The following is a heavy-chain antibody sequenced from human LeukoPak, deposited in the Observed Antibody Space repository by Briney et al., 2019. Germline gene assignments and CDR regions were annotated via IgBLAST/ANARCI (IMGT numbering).Heavy chain of an antibody. CDR3: VRDVVVTAHMDV. D-gene: IGHD2-15*01. Sequence: SQTLSLTCTVSGGSISSGDYYWSCIRQPPGKGLEWIGYIYYSGSTYYNSSLKSRVTMSVDTSKNQFSLKLSSVTAADTAVYYCVRDVVVTAHMDVWGKGTTVTVSS. CDR1: GGSISSGDYY. CDR2: IYYSGST. V-gene: IGHV4-30-4*01. J-gene: IGHJ6*04.